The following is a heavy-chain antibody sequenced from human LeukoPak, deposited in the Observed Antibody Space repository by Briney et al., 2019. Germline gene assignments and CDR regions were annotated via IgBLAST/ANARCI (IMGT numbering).Heavy chain of an antibody. CDR1: GFTFSSYA. CDR3: ARAKRGSYNAFDI. CDR2: ISYDGSNK. J-gene: IGHJ3*02. V-gene: IGHV3-30-3*01. D-gene: IGHD1-26*01. Sequence: GGSLRLSCAASGFTFSSYAMHWVRQAPGKGLEWVAVISYDGSNKYYADSVKGRFTISRDNSKNTLYLQMNSLRAEDTAVYYCARAKRGSYNAFDIWGQGTMVTVSS.